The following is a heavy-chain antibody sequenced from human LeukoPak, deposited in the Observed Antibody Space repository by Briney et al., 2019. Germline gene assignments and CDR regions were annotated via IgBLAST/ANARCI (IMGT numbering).Heavy chain of an antibody. J-gene: IGHJ4*02. Sequence: ASVKVSCKASGYTFIGYYIHWVRQAPGQGLEWMGRINPNSGGTNYAQKFQGRVTMTRDTSISTAYMELSRLRSDDTAVYYCARDKSLRSLYSYPDYWGQGTLVTVSS. CDR1: GYTFIGYY. CDR2: INPNSGGT. D-gene: IGHD5-18*01. V-gene: IGHV1-2*06. CDR3: ARDKSLRSLYSYPDY.